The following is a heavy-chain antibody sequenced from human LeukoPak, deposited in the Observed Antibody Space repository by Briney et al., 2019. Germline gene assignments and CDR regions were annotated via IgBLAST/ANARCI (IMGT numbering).Heavy chain of an antibody. CDR3: AKVGSSWYGYYFDY. J-gene: IGHJ4*02. D-gene: IGHD6-13*01. Sequence: PGGSLRLSCAASGFTFSSYAMHWVRQAPGKGLEWVSAISGSGGSTYYADSVKGRFTISRDNSKNTLYLQMNSLRAEDTAVYYCAKVGSSWYGYYFDYWGQGTLVTVSS. CDR2: ISGSGGST. CDR1: GFTFSSYA. V-gene: IGHV3-23*01.